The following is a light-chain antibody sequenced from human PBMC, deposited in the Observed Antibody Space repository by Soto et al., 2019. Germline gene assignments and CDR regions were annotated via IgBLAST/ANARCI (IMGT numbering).Light chain of an antibody. CDR2: QIS. Sequence: DVVLTQTPLSSPVTLGQPASISCRSSQSLVYSDGNTYLSWLQQRPVQPPRLLIYQISNRFSGVPDRFSGSGAGTDFTLKISRVEAEDVGVYYCMQFAHFPRTFGQGTKVEI. CDR3: MQFAHFPRT. V-gene: IGKV2-24*01. CDR1: QSLVYSDGNTY. J-gene: IGKJ1*01.